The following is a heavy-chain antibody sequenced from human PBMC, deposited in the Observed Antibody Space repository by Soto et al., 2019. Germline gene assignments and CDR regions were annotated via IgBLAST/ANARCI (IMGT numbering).Heavy chain of an antibody. J-gene: IGHJ4*02. Sequence: ASVKVSCKASGYTFTGYYMHWVRQAPGQGLEWMGWINPNSGGTNYAQKFQGWVTMTRDTSNSTAYMELSRLRSDDTAVYYCARDLAELRFLEWPLYYFDYWGQGTLVTVSS. CDR2: INPNSGGT. CDR1: GYTFTGYY. D-gene: IGHD3-3*01. V-gene: IGHV1-2*04. CDR3: ARDLAELRFLEWPLYYFDY.